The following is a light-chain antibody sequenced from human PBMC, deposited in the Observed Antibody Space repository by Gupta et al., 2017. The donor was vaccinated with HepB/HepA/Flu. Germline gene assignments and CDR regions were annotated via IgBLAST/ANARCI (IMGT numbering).Light chain of an antibody. Sequence: EIVLTQSPGTLSSSPGERATLSCRASQSVSSGYLAWYQQKPGQAPRLLIYGISSRATGIPDRFSGSGSGTEFTLTISRLEPEDFAVYYCQQYGSLLWTFGQGTKVEIK. CDR2: GIS. CDR3: QQYGSLLWT. V-gene: IGKV3-20*01. J-gene: IGKJ1*01. CDR1: QSVSSGY.